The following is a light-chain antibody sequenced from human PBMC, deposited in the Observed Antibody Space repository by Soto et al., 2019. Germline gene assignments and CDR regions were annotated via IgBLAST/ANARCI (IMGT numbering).Light chain of an antibody. CDR1: SSTFANNY. Sequence: QSALTQPPSVSGTPGQRVSISCSGDSSTFANNYVHWYQQVPGAAPKLLIYRSDQRPSGVPDRFSGSKSGNTASLTISGLQAEDEADYYCCSYAGSFTWVFGGGTKLTVL. CDR2: RSD. V-gene: IGLV1-47*01. J-gene: IGLJ3*02. CDR3: CSYAGSFTWV.